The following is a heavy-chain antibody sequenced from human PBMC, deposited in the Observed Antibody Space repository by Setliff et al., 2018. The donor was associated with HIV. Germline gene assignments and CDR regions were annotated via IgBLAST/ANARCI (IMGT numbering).Heavy chain of an antibody. V-gene: IGHV4-39*01. CDR3: TIPASSLAPN. Sequence: SETLSLTCTVSGASISSHNYYWGWIRQSPGKGLEWIASIRSSGDTYYNPSLQSRVIISVDTSNNQIPPKLTSVTAADTAVYYCTIPASSLAPNWGRGTQVTVPQ. CDR2: IRSSGDT. J-gene: IGHJ4*02. CDR1: GASISSHNYY.